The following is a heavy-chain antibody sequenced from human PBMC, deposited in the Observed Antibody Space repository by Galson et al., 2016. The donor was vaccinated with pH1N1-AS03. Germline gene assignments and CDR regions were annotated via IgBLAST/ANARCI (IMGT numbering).Heavy chain of an antibody. CDR2: INLDGSEK. D-gene: IGHD6-6*01. V-gene: IGHV3-7*01. Sequence: SLRLSCAASGFTFSGYWMYWVRQAPGEGLEWVANINLDGSEKYYVDSVKGRFTISRHNPKRSLFLQMNSLRAEDTAVYYCFGGGSSSSGWGQGALVTVSS. CDR3: FGGGSSSSG. J-gene: IGHJ4*02. CDR1: GFTFSGYW.